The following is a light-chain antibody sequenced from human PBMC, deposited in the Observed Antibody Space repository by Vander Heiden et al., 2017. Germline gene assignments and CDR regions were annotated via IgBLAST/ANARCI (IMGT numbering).Light chain of an antibody. Sequence: EIVLTQSPATLSLSPGERATLSCRASQSVSSYLAWYQQKPGQAPRLLIYDASNRATGIPARFSGSGYGTDFTLTISSLEPEDFAVYYCQQHSNWPSYTFGQGTKLEIK. J-gene: IGKJ2*01. CDR2: DAS. CDR1: QSVSSY. V-gene: IGKV3-11*01. CDR3: QQHSNWPSYT.